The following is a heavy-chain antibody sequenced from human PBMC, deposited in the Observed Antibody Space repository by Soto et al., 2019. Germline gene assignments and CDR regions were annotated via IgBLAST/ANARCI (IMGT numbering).Heavy chain of an antibody. D-gene: IGHD3-3*01. V-gene: IGHV3-15*07. CDR3: ATVPVCSGPT. CDR1: RFNFSAAW. CDR2: IKPKSEGETA. Sequence: EMQLVQSGGGSVKPGGSLRLSCVASRFNFSAAWLNWIRQAPGKGLEWVGRIKPKSEGETADYTAPVRGRFTISRDDSPNPLQLPMDSLKTQDPAVYFCATVPVCSGPTWGLGVLVTVSS. J-gene: IGHJ4*02.